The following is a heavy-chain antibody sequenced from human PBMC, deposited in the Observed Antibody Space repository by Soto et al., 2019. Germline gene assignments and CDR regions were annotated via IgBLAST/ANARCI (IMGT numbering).Heavy chain of an antibody. CDR2: MNPNSGNT. V-gene: IGHV1-8*01. CDR3: ARGPKPYCSGGSCYPIEWYFDL. J-gene: IGHJ2*01. Sequence: QVQLVQSGAEVKKPGASVKVSCKASGYTFTSYDINWVRQATGQGLEWMGWMNPNSGNTGYAQKFQGRVTMTRNTSISTAYMELSSLRSEDTAVYYCARGPKPYCSGGSCYPIEWYFDLWGRGTLVTVSS. D-gene: IGHD2-15*01. CDR1: GYTFTSYD.